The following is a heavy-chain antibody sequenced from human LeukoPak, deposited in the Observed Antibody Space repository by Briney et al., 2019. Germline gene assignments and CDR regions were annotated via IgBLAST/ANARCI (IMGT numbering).Heavy chain of an antibody. CDR3: ARDDYCSGGSCYPYFDY. CDR2: ISAYNGNT. Sequence: ASVKVSCKASGDTFTSYGISCVRQAPGQGLECMGWISAYNGNTNYAQKLQGRVTMTTDPSTSTAYMELRSLRSDDTAVYYCARDDYCSGGSCYPYFDYWGQGTLVTVSS. D-gene: IGHD2-15*01. J-gene: IGHJ4*02. CDR1: GDTFTSYG. V-gene: IGHV1-18*01.